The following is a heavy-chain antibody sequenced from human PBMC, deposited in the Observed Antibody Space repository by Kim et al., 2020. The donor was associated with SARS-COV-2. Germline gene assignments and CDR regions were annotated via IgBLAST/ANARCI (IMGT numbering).Heavy chain of an antibody. CDR3: VKGAWLDY. CDR2: IKATADNS. Sequence: GGSLRLSCVASGFSFGTFDMSWVRQVPGKGLEWVSVIKATADNSYYAESVRGRFTVSRDSARNTLYLQMNNLRADDTAVYYCVKGAWLDYCGPGTLVTVS. D-gene: IGHD5-12*01. CDR1: GFSFGTFD. V-gene: IGHV3-23*01. J-gene: IGHJ4*02.